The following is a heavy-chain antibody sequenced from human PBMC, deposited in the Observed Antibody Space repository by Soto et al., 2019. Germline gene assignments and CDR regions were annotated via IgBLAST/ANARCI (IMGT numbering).Heavy chain of an antibody. J-gene: IGHJ4*02. CDR1: GYTFTSYG. CDR2: ISAYNGNT. V-gene: IGHV1-18*01. Sequence: QVQLVQSGAEVKKPGASVKVSCKASGYTFTSYGISWVRQAPGQGLEWMGWISAYNGNTNYAQKLQGRVTMTTDTSTSTDYMELRSLRADDTAVYYCARTGSYYDSSGYYIRYWGQGTLVTVSS. D-gene: IGHD3-22*01. CDR3: ARTGSYYDSSGYYIRY.